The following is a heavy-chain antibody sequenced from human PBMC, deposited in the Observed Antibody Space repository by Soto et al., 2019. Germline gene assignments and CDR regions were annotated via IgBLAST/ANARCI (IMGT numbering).Heavy chain of an antibody. D-gene: IGHD3-22*01. CDR1: GGTFSSYA. CDR3: ARQNTYYYDSSGPFVSAFDI. Sequence: SVKVSCKASGGTFSSYAISWVRQAPGQGLEWMGGIIPIFGTANYAQKFQGRVTITADESTSTAYMELSSLRSEDTAVYYCARQNTYYYDSSGPFVSAFDIWGQGTMVTVS. J-gene: IGHJ3*02. V-gene: IGHV1-69*13. CDR2: IIPIFGTA.